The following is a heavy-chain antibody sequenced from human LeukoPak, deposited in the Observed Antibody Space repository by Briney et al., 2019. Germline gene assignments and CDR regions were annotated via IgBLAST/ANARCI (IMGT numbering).Heavy chain of an antibody. J-gene: IGHJ3*02. CDR1: GGSISSGDYY. D-gene: IGHD3-10*01. V-gene: IGHV4-30-4*01. CDR2: IYYSGST. CDR3: ARAAIMVRGVIITDLDAFDI. Sequence: PSQTLSLTCTVSGGSISSGDYYWSWIRQPPGKGLEWIGYIYYSGSTYYNPSLRSRVTISVDTSKNQFSLKLSSVTAADTAVYYCARAAIMVRGVIITDLDAFDIWGQGTMVTVSS.